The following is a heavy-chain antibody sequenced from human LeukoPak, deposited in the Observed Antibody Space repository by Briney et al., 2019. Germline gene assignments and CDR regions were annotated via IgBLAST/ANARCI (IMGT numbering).Heavy chain of an antibody. CDR1: GSSITSVSHY. CDR3: ARRWGNIVGVTYEY. Sequence: PSETLSLTCTISGSSITSVSHYWGWIRQPPGRGLEWIGDIYYTGSTYYSPSLRSRVTMSVHTSENQFSLRLNSVTAVDTAVYYCARRWGNIVGVTYEYWGQGTLVTVSS. V-gene: IGHV4-39*01. D-gene: IGHD3-16*01. CDR2: IYYTGST. J-gene: IGHJ4*02.